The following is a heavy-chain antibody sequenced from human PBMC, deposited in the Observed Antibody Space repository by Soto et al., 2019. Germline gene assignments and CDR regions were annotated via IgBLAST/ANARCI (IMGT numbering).Heavy chain of an antibody. J-gene: IGHJ4*02. D-gene: IGHD5-18*01. CDR3: AKSRIQGWTKGLYDH. CDR2: ISESGDST. Sequence: EVQLLDSGGRLVQPGGSLRLSCAASGFTFSSYAMSWVRQAPGKGLEWVSSISESGDSTSYAESVRGRLTISRDDSKNTLYLQMNSLRAEDTAVYSCAKSRIQGWTKGLYDHWGQGTLVTVSS. CDR1: GFTFSSYA. V-gene: IGHV3-23*01.